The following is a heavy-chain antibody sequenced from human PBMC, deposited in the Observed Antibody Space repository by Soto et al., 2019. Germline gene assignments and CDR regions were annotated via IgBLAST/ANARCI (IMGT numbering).Heavy chain of an antibody. V-gene: IGHV2-5*02. CDR3: AHRQRRLRAAGTTFDY. CDR2: IYWDDDK. Sequence: QITLKESGPTLVKPTQTLTLTCTFSGFSLSTSGVCVGWIRQPPGKALEWLALIYWDDDKRYSPSLKSRLTITKDTSKYQVVLTMTNMDPVDTATYYCAHRQRRLRAAGTTFDYWGQGTLVTVSS. J-gene: IGHJ4*02. D-gene: IGHD6-13*01. CDR1: GFSLSTSGVC.